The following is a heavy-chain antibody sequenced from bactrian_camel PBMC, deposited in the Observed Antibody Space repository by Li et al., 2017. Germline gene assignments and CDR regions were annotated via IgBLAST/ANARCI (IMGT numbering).Heavy chain of an antibody. D-gene: IGHD6*01. J-gene: IGHJ4*01. CDR1: GYSFNKCG. V-gene: IGHV3S67*01. Sequence: DVQLVESGGGLVQAGGSLNLSCTGSGYSFNKCGMRWYRQAPGRERVLVGLISTSGTYVNLRSVEGRFSISHVNANSTLHLQMNSLKPEDTAVYYCAADLGWCGSAPLQREFRNWGQGTQVTVS. CDR3: AADLGWCGSAPLQREFRN. CDR2: ISTSGTY.